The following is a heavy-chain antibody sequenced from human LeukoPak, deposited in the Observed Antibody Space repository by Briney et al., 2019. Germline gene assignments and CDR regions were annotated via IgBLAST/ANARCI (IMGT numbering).Heavy chain of an antibody. J-gene: IGHJ4*02. V-gene: IGHV1-8*03. CDR1: GYTFTSYD. Sequence: ASVKVSCKASGYTFTSYDINWVRQATGQGPEWMGWMNPNSGNTGYAQKFQGRVTITRNTSISTAYMELSSLRSEDTAVYYCAVLYRGSYSHDYWGQGTLVTVSS. D-gene: IGHD1-26*01. CDR3: AVLYRGSYSHDY. CDR2: MNPNSGNT.